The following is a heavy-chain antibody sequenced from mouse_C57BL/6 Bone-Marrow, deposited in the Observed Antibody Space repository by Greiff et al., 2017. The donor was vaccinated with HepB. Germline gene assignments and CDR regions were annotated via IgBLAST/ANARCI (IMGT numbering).Heavy chain of an antibody. J-gene: IGHJ1*03. Sequence: EVQLVESGGGLVQPKGSLKLSCAASGFSFNTYAMNWVRQAPGKGLEWVARIRSKSNNYATYYADSVKDRFTISRDDSESRLYLQMNNLKIEDTAMYYCVRHGRGLLPYWDCEVWGTGTTGTVSS. CDR3: VRHGRGLLPYWDCEV. D-gene: IGHD2-3*01. CDR2: IRSKSNNYAT. CDR1: GFSFNTYA. V-gene: IGHV10-1*01.